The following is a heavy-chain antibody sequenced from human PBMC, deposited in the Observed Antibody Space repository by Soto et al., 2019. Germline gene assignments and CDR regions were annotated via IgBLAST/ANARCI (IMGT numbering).Heavy chain of an antibody. D-gene: IGHD6-13*01. CDR2: IYYSGST. J-gene: IGHJ3*02. CDR1: GGSISSSSYY. CDR3: ARHRSSFNDAFDI. Sequence: QLQLQESGPGLVKPSETLSLTCTVSGGSISSSSYYLGWIRQPPGKGQEGIGSIYYSGSTYHNPSLKTRVTISVDTSKNQVTLKLSFVTAADSAVYYCARHRSSFNDAFDIWGQGTMVTVSS. V-gene: IGHV4-39*01.